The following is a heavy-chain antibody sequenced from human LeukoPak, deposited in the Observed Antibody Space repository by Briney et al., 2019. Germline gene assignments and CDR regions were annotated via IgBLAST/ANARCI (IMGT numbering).Heavy chain of an antibody. CDR2: ISGSGGST. V-gene: IGHV3-23*01. J-gene: IGHJ5*02. CDR3: AKGPDCSSTSCYKNWFDP. D-gene: IGHD2-2*02. Sequence: PGGSLRLSCAASGFTFSSYAMSWVRQAPGRGLDWVSTISGSGGSTYYADSVKGRFTISRDNSKNTLYLQMNSLRAEDTAVYYCAKGPDCSSTSCYKNWFDPWGQRTLVTVSS. CDR1: GFTFSSYA.